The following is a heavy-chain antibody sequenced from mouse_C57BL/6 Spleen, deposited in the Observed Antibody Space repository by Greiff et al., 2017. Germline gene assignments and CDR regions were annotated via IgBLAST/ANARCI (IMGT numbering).Heavy chain of an antibody. CDR3: ARPQLGHWYFDV. Sequence: ESGPGLVKPSQSLSLTCSVTGYSITSGYYWNWIRQFPGNKLEWMGYISYDGSNNYNPSLKNRISITRDTSKNQFFLKLNSVTTEDTATYYCARPQLGHWYFDVWGTGTTVTVSS. CDR2: ISYDGSN. J-gene: IGHJ1*03. CDR1: GYSITSGYY. V-gene: IGHV3-6*01. D-gene: IGHD4-1*02.